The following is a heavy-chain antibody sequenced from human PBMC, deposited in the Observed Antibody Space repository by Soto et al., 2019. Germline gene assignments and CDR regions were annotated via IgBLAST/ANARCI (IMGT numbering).Heavy chain of an antibody. V-gene: IGHV3-30*18. CDR3: AKEPSNGDNRVVGY. Sequence: QVQVVESGGGVVQPGRSLRLSCAASGFTLSSCGMHWVRQAPGKGLEWVGVITYDGGSEHYADFVKGRFTISRDSSEYSVYLPKNHLRSGGSADYYCAKEPSNGDNRVVGYWGQGTLDNVSS. CDR1: GFTLSSCG. CDR2: ITYDGGSE. D-gene: IGHD3-3*01. J-gene: IGHJ4*01.